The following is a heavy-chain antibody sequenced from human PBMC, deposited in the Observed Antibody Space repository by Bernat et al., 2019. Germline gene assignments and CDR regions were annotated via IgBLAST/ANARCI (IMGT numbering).Heavy chain of an antibody. J-gene: IGHJ5*02. CDR2: FCWDGGST. V-gene: IGHV3-43*02. D-gene: IGHD2-2*01. CDR3: AKDKVVVPAAGWFDP. CDR1: GFTFYDYS. Sequence: EVQLVESGGGVVQPGGSLRLFCAASGFTFYDYSMHWVRQAPGKGLEWVSLFCWDGGSTYYADSVKGRFTISRDNSKNSLYLQMNSLRTEDTALYYCAKDKVVVPAAGWFDPWGQGALVTVSS.